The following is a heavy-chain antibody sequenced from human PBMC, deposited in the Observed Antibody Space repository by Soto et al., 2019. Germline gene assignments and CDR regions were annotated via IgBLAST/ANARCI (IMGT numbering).Heavy chain of an antibody. V-gene: IGHV4-4*02. CDR3: APTRQGQTV. D-gene: IGHD6-25*01. J-gene: IGHJ6*02. CDR2: IYHSGST. Sequence: QVQLQESGPGLVKPSGTLSLTCAVSGGSISSTNWWSWVRQPPGKGLEWIGVIYHSGSTNYNPSLKSRVTISVDTSNNQFSLKLSSVSAADTAVYYCAPTRQGQTVWGQGTTVTVSS. CDR1: GGSISSTNW.